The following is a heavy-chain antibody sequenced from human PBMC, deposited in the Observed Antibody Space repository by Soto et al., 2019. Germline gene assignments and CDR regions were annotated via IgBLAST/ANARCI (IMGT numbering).Heavy chain of an antibody. D-gene: IGHD1-26*01. CDR1: GFTFSSYA. CDR2: INRSGGST. J-gene: IGHJ4*02. Sequence: EVQLLESGGGLVQPGGSLRLSCVVSGFTFSSYAMSWVRQAPGKGLEWVSTINRSGGSTFYADSVKGRFTISRDNSKYTMYLKMNSLRAEDTALYYCAQVGSVGGDLDYWGQGTLVTVSS. CDR3: AQVGSVGGDLDY. V-gene: IGHV3-23*01.